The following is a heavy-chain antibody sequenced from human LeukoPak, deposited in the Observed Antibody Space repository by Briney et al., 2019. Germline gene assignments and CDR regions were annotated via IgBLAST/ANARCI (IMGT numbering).Heavy chain of an antibody. V-gene: IGHV4-4*07. CDR2: IYTSGST. Sequence: KPSETLSLTCTVSGGSISSYYWSWIRQPAGKGLEWIGRIYTSGSTNYNPSLKSRVTMSVDTSKNQFSLKLNSVTAADTAVYYCARDGRDSSSDYFDYWGQGTLVTVSS. CDR3: ARDGRDSSSDYFDY. CDR1: GGSISSYY. D-gene: IGHD6-6*01. J-gene: IGHJ4*02.